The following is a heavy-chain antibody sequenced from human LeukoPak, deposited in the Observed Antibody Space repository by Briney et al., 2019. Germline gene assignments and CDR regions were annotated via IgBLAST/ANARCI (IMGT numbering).Heavy chain of an antibody. CDR2: ISRDGDKT. J-gene: IGHJ4*02. V-gene: IGHV3-23*01. CDR1: GFSLSINS. CDR3: AKEEVPNDY. Sequence: GGSLRLSCAVSGFSLSINSMCWVRQAPGKGLEWVSGISRDGDKTYYVDSVEGRFTISRDTSKNTLYLQMDSLRVEDTATYYCAKEEVPNDYWGQGTLVTVSS.